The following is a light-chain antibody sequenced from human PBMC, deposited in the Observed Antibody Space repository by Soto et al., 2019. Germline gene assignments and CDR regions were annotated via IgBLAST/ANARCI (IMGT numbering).Light chain of an antibody. Sequence: EVVMTQSPATLSVSPGERATLSCRASETVATNMAWYQQKPGQAPRLLISGASTRAAGISDRFRGSGSGTDFTLTISSLEPEEFAVYYCQQAATVGQGTRLEIK. CDR1: ETVATN. J-gene: IGKJ5*01. V-gene: IGKV3-15*01. CDR2: GAS. CDR3: QQAAT.